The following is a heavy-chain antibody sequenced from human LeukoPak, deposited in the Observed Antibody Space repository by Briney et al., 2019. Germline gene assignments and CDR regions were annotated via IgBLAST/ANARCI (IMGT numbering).Heavy chain of an antibody. V-gene: IGHV4-59*01. CDR1: GGSISSYY. Sequence: SETLSLTCTVSGGSISSYYWSWIRQPPGKGLEWIGYIYYSGSTNHNPSLKSRVTISVDTSKNQFSLKLSSVTAADTAVYYCARDVWSARGPDAFDIWGQGTMVTVSS. CDR3: ARDVWSARGPDAFDI. CDR2: IYYSGST. J-gene: IGHJ3*02. D-gene: IGHD3-3*01.